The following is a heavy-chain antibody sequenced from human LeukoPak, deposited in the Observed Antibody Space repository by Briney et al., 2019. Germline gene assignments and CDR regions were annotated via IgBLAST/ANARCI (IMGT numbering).Heavy chain of an antibody. V-gene: IGHV3-23*01. J-gene: IGHJ5*02. CDR2: ISGSGGST. Sequence: SGGSLRLSCAASGFTFSSYAMSWVRQAPGKGLEWVSAISGSGGSTYYADSVKGRFTISGDNSKNTLYLQMNSLRAEDTAVYYCAKVRWVPVNWFDPWGQGTLVTVSS. D-gene: IGHD3-10*01. CDR1: GFTFSSYA. CDR3: AKVRWVPVNWFDP.